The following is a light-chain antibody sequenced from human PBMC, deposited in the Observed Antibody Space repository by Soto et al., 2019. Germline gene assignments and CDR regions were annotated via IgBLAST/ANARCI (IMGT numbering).Light chain of an antibody. J-gene: IGKJ1*01. CDR1: QSVSSN. CDR2: AAS. CDR3: QQRSDWPWT. Sequence: IVMKQSPATLSVSPGERTTLSCRASQSVSSNLAWYQQKPGQAPRLLIYAASTRATGIPARFSGSGSGTDFTLTVSSLEPEDFVVYYCQQRSDWPWTFGQGTKVDIK. V-gene: IGKV3-11*01.